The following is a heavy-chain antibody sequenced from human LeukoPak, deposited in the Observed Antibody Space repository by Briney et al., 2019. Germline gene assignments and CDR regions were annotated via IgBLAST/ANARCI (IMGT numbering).Heavy chain of an antibody. CDR3: ARLTATPAGSYHYHYIHV. V-gene: IGHV4-4*09. CDR2: IHSSGTT. Sequence: SETLSLTCTGSGDSISGYYYNWIRQPPGKGLEWIGFIHSSGTTEYIPSLRGRVTLSVATSKNQLSLKLTSVTAADTAVYYCARLTATPAGSYHYHYIHVWGKGTTVTVSS. J-gene: IGHJ6*03. D-gene: IGHD3-9*01. CDR1: GDSISGYY.